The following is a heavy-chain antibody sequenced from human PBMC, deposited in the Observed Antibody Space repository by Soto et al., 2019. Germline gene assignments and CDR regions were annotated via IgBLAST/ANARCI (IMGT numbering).Heavy chain of an antibody. Sequence: GASVKVSCKASGYTFTSYGISWVRQAPGQGLEWMGWISAYNGNTNYAQKLQGRVTMTTDTSTSTAYMELGSLRSDDTAVYYCARASGQLELWNRAWFDPWGQGTLVTVSS. CDR1: GYTFTSYG. J-gene: IGHJ5*02. D-gene: IGHD1-1*01. CDR2: ISAYNGNT. V-gene: IGHV1-18*01. CDR3: ARASGQLELWNRAWFDP.